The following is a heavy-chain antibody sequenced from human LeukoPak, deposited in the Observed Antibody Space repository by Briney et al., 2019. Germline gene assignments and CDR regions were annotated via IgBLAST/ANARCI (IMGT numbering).Heavy chain of an antibody. CDR1: GYTFTGYY. Sequence: ASVKVSCKASGYTFTGYYMHWVRQAPGQGLEWMGWINPNSGGTNYAQKFQGRVTMTRDTSISTAYMELSRLRSDDTAVYYCARDSNSRGAATDTLDYWGQGTLVTVSS. D-gene: IGHD6-25*01. V-gene: IGHV1-2*02. J-gene: IGHJ4*02. CDR2: INPNSGGT. CDR3: ARDSNSRGAATDTLDY.